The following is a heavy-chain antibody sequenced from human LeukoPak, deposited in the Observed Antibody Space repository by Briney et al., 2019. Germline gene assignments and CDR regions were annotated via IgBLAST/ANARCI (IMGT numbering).Heavy chain of an antibody. CDR2: IIPIFGTA. CDR3: AREKLAGDGYNPQFDY. V-gene: IGHV1-69*05. Sequence: SVKVSCKASGGTFSSYAISWVRQAPGQGLEWMGGIIPIFGTANYAQEFQGRVTITTDESTSTAYMELSSLRSEDTAVYYCAREKLAGDGYNPQFDYWGQGTLVTVSS. J-gene: IGHJ4*02. CDR1: GGTFSSYA. D-gene: IGHD5-24*01.